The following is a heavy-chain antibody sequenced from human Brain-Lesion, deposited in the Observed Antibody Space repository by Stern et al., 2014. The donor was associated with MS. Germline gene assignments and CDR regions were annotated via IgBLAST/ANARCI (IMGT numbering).Heavy chain of an antibody. CDR3: ARGGRYYADY. D-gene: IGHD2-2*01. Sequence: MQLVESGAEVKKPGASVRVSCEASGNSFTHFYIHWVRQDPGQGLEWMGWINPNSGGTKFAQKFQGWVTITRDTSMTTAYMEVTSLTSDDTAVYYCARGGRYYADYWGQGTLVTVSS. V-gene: IGHV1-2*04. CDR1: GNSFTHFY. J-gene: IGHJ4*02. CDR2: INPNSGGT.